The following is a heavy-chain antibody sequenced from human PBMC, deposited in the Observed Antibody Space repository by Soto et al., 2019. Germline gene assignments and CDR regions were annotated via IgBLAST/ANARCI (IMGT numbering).Heavy chain of an antibody. V-gene: IGHV4-34*01. CDR2: INHSGST. J-gene: IGHJ6*03. CDR3: ARQSREYYDILTGYYGGYYYYYMDV. CDR1: VGSFSGYY. Sequence: SETLSLTCAVYVGSFSGYYWSWIRQPPGKGLEWIGEINHSGSTNYNPSLKSRVTISVDTSKNQFSLKLSSVTAADTAVYYCARQSREYYDILTGYYGGYYYYYMDVWGKGTTVTVSS. D-gene: IGHD3-9*01.